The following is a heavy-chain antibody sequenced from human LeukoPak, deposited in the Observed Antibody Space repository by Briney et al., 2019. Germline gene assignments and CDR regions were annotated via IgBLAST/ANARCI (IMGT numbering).Heavy chain of an antibody. CDR2: MNPNSGNT. Sequence: GASVKVSCKASGYTFTSYDINWVRQATGQGLGWMGWMNPNSGNTGYAQKFQGRVTMTRNTSISTAYMGLSSLRSEDTAVYYCARAYYHDSSDYYFPLDYWGQGTLVTVSS. CDR1: GYTFTSYD. CDR3: ARAYYHDSSDYYFPLDY. D-gene: IGHD3-22*01. J-gene: IGHJ4*02. V-gene: IGHV1-8*01.